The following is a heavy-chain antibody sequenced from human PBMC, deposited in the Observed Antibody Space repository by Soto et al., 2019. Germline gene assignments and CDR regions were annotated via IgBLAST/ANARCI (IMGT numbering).Heavy chain of an antibody. V-gene: IGHV3-23*01. J-gene: IGHJ4*01. D-gene: IGHD6-13*01. Sequence: EVQLLESGGGLVQPGGSLRLSCAASGFTFSAFAMSWVRQAPGKGLEWVSAISGSGDTTYYADYVKGRFTISRDISKNTLYLQMSTLRAEDTALYYCAKSYSSNWYDYFDYWGHVTLVTVSS. CDR2: ISGSGDTT. CDR1: GFTFSAFA. CDR3: AKSYSSNWYDYFDY.